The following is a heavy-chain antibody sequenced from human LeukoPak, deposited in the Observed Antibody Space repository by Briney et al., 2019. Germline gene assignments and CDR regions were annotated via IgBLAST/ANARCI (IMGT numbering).Heavy chain of an antibody. D-gene: IGHD6-19*01. CDR1: GYTFTGYY. CDR3: ARFMPVAGTGVPLDY. CDR2: MNPNSGDT. V-gene: IGHV1-2*02. J-gene: IGHJ4*02. Sequence: GASVKVSCKASGYTFTGYYMHWVRQAPGQGLEWMGWMNPNSGDTHYAQKFQGRVTMTRDTSISTAYMGLSRLRSDDTAVYYCARFMPVAGTGVPLDYWGLGTLVTVSS.